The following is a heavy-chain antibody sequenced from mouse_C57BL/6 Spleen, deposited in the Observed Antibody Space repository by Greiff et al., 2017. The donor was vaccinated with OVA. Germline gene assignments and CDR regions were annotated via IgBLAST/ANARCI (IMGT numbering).Heavy chain of an antibody. V-gene: IGHV3-6*01. CDR3: ARDDRFAY. J-gene: IGHJ3*01. Sequence: DVKLQASVPGLVQPSPSLSLTCSVTVSSIPRGYYWNWLRLFPGNKLEWMGYISYDGSNNYNPSLKNRISITRDTSKNQFFLKLNSVTTEDTATYYCARDDRFAYWGQGTLVTVSA. CDR2: ISYDGSN. CDR1: VSSIPRGYY.